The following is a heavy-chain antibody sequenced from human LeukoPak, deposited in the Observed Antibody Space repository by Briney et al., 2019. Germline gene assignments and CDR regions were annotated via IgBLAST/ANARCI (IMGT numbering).Heavy chain of an antibody. Sequence: ASVKVSCKASGYTFTSYGISWVRQAPGQGLEWMGWISAYNGNTNYAQKLQGRVTMTTDTSTSTAYMELRSLRSDDTAVYYCARGISREPRGNWFDPWGQGTLVTVSS. J-gene: IGHJ5*02. CDR2: ISAYNGNT. V-gene: IGHV1-18*01. CDR3: ARGISREPRGNWFDP. CDR1: GYTFTSYG. D-gene: IGHD1-26*01.